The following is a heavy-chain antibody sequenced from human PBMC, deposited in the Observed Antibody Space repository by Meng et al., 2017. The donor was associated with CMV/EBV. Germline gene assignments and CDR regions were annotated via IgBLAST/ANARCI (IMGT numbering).Heavy chain of an antibody. Sequence: SVKVSCKASGGTFSNYAISWVRQAPGQGLEWMGGVIPMFATANYAQKFQGRVTITTEESTSTAYMGLSSLRSEDTAVYYCARDRPFTMFGVFINYYYYGMDVWGQGTTVTVSS. CDR3: ARDRPFTMFGVFINYYYYGMDV. J-gene: IGHJ6*02. D-gene: IGHD3-3*01. CDR2: VIPMFATA. CDR1: GGTFSNYA. V-gene: IGHV1-69*05.